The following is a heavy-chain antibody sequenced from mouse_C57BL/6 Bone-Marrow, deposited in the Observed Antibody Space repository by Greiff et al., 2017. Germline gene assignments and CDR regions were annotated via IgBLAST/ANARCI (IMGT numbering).Heavy chain of an antibody. CDR3: ASTGDGYFY. Sequence: QVQLQQPGAELVRPGTSVKLSCKASGYTFTSYWMHWVKQRPGQGLEWIGVIDPSDSYTNYNQKFKGKATLTVDTSSSTAYMQRSSLTSEDSAVYYCASTGDGYFYWGQGTTLTVSS. J-gene: IGHJ2*01. CDR1: GYTFTSYW. D-gene: IGHD2-3*01. CDR2: IDPSDSYT. V-gene: IGHV1-59*01.